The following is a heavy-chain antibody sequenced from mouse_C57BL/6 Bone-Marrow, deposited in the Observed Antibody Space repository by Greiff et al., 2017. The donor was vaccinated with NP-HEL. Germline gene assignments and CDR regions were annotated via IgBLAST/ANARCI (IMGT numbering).Heavy chain of an antibody. V-gene: IGHV10-3*01. CDR1: GFTFNTYA. CDR2: IRSKSSNYAT. Sequence: EVQRVESGGGLVQPKGSLKLSCAASGFTFNTYAMHWVRQAPGKGLEWVARIRSKSSNYATYYADSVKDRFTISRDDSQSMLYLQMNNLKTEDTAMYYGVRGEGWLLEFAYWGQGTLVTVSA. D-gene: IGHD2-3*01. J-gene: IGHJ3*01. CDR3: VRGEGWLLEFAY.